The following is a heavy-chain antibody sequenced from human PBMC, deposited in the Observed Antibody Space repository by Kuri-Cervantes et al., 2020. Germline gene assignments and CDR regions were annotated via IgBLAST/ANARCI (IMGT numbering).Heavy chain of an antibody. D-gene: IGHD1-14*01. Sequence: GESLKISCAASGFTFSSYSMNWVRQAPGKGLEWVSSISSSSSYIYYADSVRGRFTISRDNSKNTLYLQMNSLRAEDTAVYYCARELGNAFDIWGQGTMVTVSS. V-gene: IGHV3-21*04. J-gene: IGHJ3*02. CDR3: ARELGNAFDI. CDR1: GFTFSSYS. CDR2: ISSSSSYI.